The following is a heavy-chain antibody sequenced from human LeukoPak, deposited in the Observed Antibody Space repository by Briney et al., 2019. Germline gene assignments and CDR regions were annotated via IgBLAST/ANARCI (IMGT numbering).Heavy chain of an antibody. CDR3: ARRDSSSWYYFDY. J-gene: IGHJ4*02. D-gene: IGHD6-13*01. CDR2: INHSGST. Sequence: SETLSLTCAVYGGSFSGCYWSWIRQPPGKGLEWIGEINHSGSTNYNPSLKSRVTISVDTSKNQFSLKLSSVTAADTAVYYCARRDSSSWYYFDYWGQGTLVTVSS. CDR1: GGSFSGCY. V-gene: IGHV4-34*01.